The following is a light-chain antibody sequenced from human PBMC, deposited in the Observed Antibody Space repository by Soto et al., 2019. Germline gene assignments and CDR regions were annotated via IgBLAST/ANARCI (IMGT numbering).Light chain of an antibody. V-gene: IGKV3-11*01. CDR1: QSISNI. J-gene: IGKJ2*01. Sequence: IVLTQSPATLSLSPGVRATLACRASQSISNILGWYHQKPGQAPRLLVYDASNMAPGIPSTFSGSGSGTDFTLTISSLEPDDFSVYDCQQRSHWPYTFGRGTKLEIK. CDR3: QQRSHWPYT. CDR2: DAS.